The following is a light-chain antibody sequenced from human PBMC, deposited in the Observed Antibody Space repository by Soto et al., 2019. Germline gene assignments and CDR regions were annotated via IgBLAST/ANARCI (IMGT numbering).Light chain of an antibody. Sequence: EIGLTQSPGTLSLSPGERATLSCRASQSVSNSYLAWYQQKPGQAPRLLIYGASSRATGIPDRFSGSGSGTDFTLTISRLEPEDFAVYYCQQYGSSPLYTFGQGTKLEIK. CDR2: GAS. V-gene: IGKV3-20*01. CDR3: QQYGSSPLYT. CDR1: QSVSNSY. J-gene: IGKJ2*01.